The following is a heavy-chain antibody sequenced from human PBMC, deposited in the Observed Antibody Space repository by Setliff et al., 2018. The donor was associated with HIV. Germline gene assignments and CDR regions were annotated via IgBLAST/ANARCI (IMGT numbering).Heavy chain of an antibody. D-gene: IGHD6-6*01. CDR3: ARDPLGPSSSYMDV. J-gene: IGHJ6*03. CDR1: GFTFGSYS. V-gene: IGHV3-21*01. CDR2: ISSSSSYI. Sequence: GGSLRLSCAASGFTFGSYSMNWVRQAPGKGLEWVSSISSSSSYIYYADSVKGRFTISRDNAKNSLYLQMNSLRAEDTAVYYCARDPLGPSSSYMDVWGKGTTVTVSS.